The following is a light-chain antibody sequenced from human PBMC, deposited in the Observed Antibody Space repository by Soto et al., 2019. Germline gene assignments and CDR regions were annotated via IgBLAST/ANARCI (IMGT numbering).Light chain of an antibody. V-gene: IGKV3-11*01. CDR2: DAS. Sequence: EIVLTQSPATLSLSPGERATLSCRASQSVTTYLAWYQQKPGQAPSLLIYDASTRATGIPARFSGSGSGTDFTLTISSLEPEDFAVYYCQQFYNTPPAFGPGTKVDIK. CDR3: QQFYNTPPA. J-gene: IGKJ3*01. CDR1: QSVTTY.